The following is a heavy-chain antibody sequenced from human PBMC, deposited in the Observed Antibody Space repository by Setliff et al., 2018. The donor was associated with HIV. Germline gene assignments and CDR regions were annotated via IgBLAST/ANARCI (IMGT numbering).Heavy chain of an antibody. CDR2: IYTSGGT. CDR1: GGSISSGSYY. CDR3: ARGTYYYYYYMDV. J-gene: IGHJ6*03. D-gene: IGHD1-1*01. Sequence: SETLSLTCTVSGGSISSGSYYWSWIRQPAGKGLEWIGHIYTSGGTNDNSSLKSRVTISVDTSKNQFSLKLSSVTAADTAVYFCARGTYYYYYYMDVWGKETTVTVSS. V-gene: IGHV4-61*09.